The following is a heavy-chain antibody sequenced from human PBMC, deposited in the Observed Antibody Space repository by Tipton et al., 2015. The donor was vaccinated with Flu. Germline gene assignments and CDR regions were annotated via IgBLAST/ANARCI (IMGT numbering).Heavy chain of an antibody. Sequence: SLRLSCAASGFTFSSYWMSWVRQAPGKGLEWVANIKQDGSEKYYVDSVKGRFTISRDNAKNSLYLQMNSLRAEDTAVYYCAREYCSSTSRCAFDIWGQGTMVTVSS. CDR2: IKQDGSEK. V-gene: IGHV3-7*01. D-gene: IGHD2-2*01. J-gene: IGHJ3*02. CDR1: GFTFSSYW. CDR3: AREYCSSTSRCAFDI.